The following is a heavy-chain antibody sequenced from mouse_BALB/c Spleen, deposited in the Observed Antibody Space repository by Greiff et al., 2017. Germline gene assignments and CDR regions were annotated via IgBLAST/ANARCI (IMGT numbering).Heavy chain of an antibody. V-gene: IGHV5-9-4*01. CDR3: ANSNFAY. Sequence: EVQLVESGGGLVKPGGSLKLSCAASGFTFSSYAMSWVRQSPEKRLEWVAEISSGGSYTYYPDTVTGRFTISRDNAKNTLYLEMSSLRSEDTAMYYCANSNFAYWGQETLVTVSA. D-gene: IGHD4-1*01. CDR2: ISSGGSYT. J-gene: IGHJ3*01. CDR1: GFTFSSYA.